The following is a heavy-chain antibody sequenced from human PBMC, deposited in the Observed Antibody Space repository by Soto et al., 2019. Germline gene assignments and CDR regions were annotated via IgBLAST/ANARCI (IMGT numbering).Heavy chain of an antibody. D-gene: IGHD1-1*01. J-gene: IGHJ4*02. CDR2: ISAHNGNT. CDR1: GYAFTTYG. Sequence: QVHLVQSGAEVKKPGASVKVSCKGSGYAFTTYGITWVRQAPGQGLEWMGWISAHNGNTNYAQKLQGRVTVARATSTSTAYMELGSLRSDDTAVYYCARGRYGDYWGQGALVTVSS. V-gene: IGHV1-18*01. CDR3: ARGRYGDY.